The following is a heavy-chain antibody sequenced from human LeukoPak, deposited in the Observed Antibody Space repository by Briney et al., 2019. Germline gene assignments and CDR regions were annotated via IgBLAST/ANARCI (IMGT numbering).Heavy chain of an antibody. CDR2: ISSSGDAT. D-gene: IGHD1-14*01. CDR3: ARETTDLDY. CDR1: GFTLNNYA. Sequence: SGGSLRLSCAASGFTLNNYAMNWVRQAPGKGLEWVSLISSSGDATYYADSVQGRFTISRDNSRNTLYLHIDSLRVEDTATYYCARETTDLDYWGQGTRVIVSS. J-gene: IGHJ4*02. V-gene: IGHV3-23*01.